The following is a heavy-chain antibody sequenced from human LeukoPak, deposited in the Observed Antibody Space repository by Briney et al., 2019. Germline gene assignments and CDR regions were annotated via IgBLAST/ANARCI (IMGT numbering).Heavy chain of an antibody. CDR3: ARGRWSYYYYGMDV. J-gene: IGHJ6*02. CDR1: GYTFTGYY. D-gene: IGHD6-13*01. V-gene: IGHV1-2*02. CDR2: INPNSGGT. Sequence: ASVKVSCKASGYTFTGYYMHWVRQAPGQGLEWMGWINPNSGGTNYAQKFQGRVTMTRDTSISTAYMELSRLRSDDTAVYYCARGRWSYYYYGMDVWGQGTTVTVSS.